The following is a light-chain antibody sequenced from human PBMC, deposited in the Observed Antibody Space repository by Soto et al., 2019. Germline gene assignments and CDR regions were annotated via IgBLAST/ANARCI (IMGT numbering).Light chain of an antibody. V-gene: IGKV1D-13*01. Sequence: AIQLTQSPSSLSASVGDRVTISCRACQGISSALAWYQRKPGKAPRLLIYDASSLHSGVPSRFSGSGSGTDFTLTISSLQPEDFGSYYCQHVSDYPRAFGQGTMLDIK. CDR3: QHVSDYPRA. J-gene: IGKJ2*01. CDR2: DAS. CDR1: QGISSA.